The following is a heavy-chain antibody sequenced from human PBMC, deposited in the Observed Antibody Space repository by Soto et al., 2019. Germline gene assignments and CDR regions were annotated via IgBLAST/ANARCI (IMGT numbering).Heavy chain of an antibody. CDR2: ISTGGSMT. CDR1: GFTISDYN. V-gene: IGHV3-48*01. J-gene: IGHJ4*02. D-gene: IGHD5-18*01. Sequence: GGSLRLSCVVSGFTISDYNMNWVRQAPGQGLEWVSYISTGGSMTHYADSVKGRFTISRDNAKKSLYLQMNSLRAEDTAAYYCAREGPRGYSYGPAYWGQATLVTVS. CDR3: AREGPRGYSYGPAY.